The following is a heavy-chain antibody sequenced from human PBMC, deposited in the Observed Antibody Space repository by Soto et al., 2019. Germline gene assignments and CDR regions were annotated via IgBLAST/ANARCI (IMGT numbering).Heavy chain of an antibody. J-gene: IGHJ4*02. D-gene: IGHD2-15*01. CDR3: AGTHGSVRSYFDY. CDR1: GFTFSDYY. V-gene: IGHV3-11*01. CDR2: ISSSGSTI. Sequence: GGSLRLSCAASGFTFSDYYMSWIRQAPGKGLEWVSYISSSGSTIYYADSVKGRFTISRDNAKNSLYLQMNSLRAEDTAVYYCAGTHGSVRSYFDYWGQGTLVTVSS.